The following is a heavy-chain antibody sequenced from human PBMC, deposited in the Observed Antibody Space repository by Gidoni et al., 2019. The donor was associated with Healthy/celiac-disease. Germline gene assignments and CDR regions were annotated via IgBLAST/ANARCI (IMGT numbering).Heavy chain of an antibody. D-gene: IGHD5-18*01. Sequence: QVQLQESGPGLVKPSQTLSLTCTVSGGSIRSGSYYWTWIRQPAGKGLEWIGRIYTSGSTNYNPSLKSRVTISVDTSKNQFSLKLSSVTAADTAVYYCARDFGRGYSYGTFDYWGQGTLVTVSS. CDR1: GGSIRSGSYY. CDR2: IYTSGST. V-gene: IGHV4-61*02. CDR3: ARDFGRGYSYGTFDY. J-gene: IGHJ4*02.